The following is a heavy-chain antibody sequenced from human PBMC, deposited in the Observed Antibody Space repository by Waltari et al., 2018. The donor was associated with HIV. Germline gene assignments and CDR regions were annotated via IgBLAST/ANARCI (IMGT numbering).Heavy chain of an antibody. Sequence: QVHLVQSGADVKKPGASVRVSCKASGYTFTNYDINWVRQATGQGLEWMGWVNPNSGNATYAQNFQRRVTMTTNTSTDTAYMDLTSLRFEDTAVYYCARGNFWKGYYTPGDYFFDFWGQGALVTVSS. J-gene: IGHJ4*02. D-gene: IGHD3-3*01. V-gene: IGHV1-8*01. CDR1: GYTFTNYD. CDR2: VNPNSGNA. CDR3: ARGNFWKGYYTPGDYFFDF.